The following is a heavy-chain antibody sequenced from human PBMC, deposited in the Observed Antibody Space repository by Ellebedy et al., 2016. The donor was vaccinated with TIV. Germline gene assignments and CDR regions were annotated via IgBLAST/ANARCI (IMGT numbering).Heavy chain of an antibody. CDR2: IYHSGST. V-gene: IGHV4-30-2*01. Sequence: SETLSLXXAVSGGSISSGGYSWSWIRQPPGKGLEWIGYIYHSGSTYYNPSLKSRVTISVDRSKNQFSLKLSSVTAADTAVYYCARGRTDYYYYGMDVWGQGTTVTVSS. CDR1: GGSISSGGYS. J-gene: IGHJ6*02. CDR3: ARGRTDYYYYGMDV.